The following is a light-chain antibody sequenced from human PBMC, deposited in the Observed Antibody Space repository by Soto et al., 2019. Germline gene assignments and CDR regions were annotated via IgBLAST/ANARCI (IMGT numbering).Light chain of an antibody. V-gene: IGKV3-15*01. Sequence: EIVMTQSPATLSVSPGEGVTLSCRASQSVNSKLAWYQQKPGQVPRVLIYGASTRATGIPARFSGSGSGTEFALDISSLQSGDFAFYYCQLYNHWVSFGGGTTVEIK. CDR3: QLYNHWVS. CDR2: GAS. J-gene: IGKJ4*01. CDR1: QSVNSK.